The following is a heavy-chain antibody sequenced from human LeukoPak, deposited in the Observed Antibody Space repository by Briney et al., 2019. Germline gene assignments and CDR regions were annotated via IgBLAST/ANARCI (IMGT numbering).Heavy chain of an antibody. Sequence: PGGSLRLSCAASGFNVISNYMSWVRQVPRKGLEWVSVLYSGGYTDYTDSVKGRFTISRDNSKNTLYLQMTRLRADDTAVYYCAKDGAVGGAIDYWGQGTLVTVSS. J-gene: IGHJ4*02. CDR2: LYSGGYT. CDR3: AKDGAVGGAIDY. CDR1: GFNVISNY. V-gene: IGHV3-53*01. D-gene: IGHD1-26*01.